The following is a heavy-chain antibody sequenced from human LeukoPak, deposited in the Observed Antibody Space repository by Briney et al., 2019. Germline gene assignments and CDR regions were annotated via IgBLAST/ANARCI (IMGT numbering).Heavy chain of an antibody. J-gene: IGHJ5*02. D-gene: IGHD3-22*01. CDR1: GYTLSKLS. V-gene: IGHV1-24*01. CDR3: TTGTFYSGSGAYLNYFDP. Sequence: ASVKVSCKLFGYTLSKLSIHWVRQAPGRALEWKGGFNPEYRETTYIQRFQDRVTMTEDISTDTAYMELSSLRSEDTVVYYCTTGTFYSGSGAYLNYFDPWGQGTLVTVSS. CDR2: FNPEYRET.